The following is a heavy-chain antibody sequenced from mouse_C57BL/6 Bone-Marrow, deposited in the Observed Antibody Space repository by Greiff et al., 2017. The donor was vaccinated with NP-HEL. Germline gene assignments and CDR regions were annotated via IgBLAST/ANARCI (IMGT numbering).Heavy chain of an antibody. D-gene: IGHD1-1*01. CDR3: ARKGYGRLFDY. Sequence: VQLQQSGAELARPGASVKMSCKASGYTFTSYTMHWVKQRPGQGLEWIGYINPSSGYTKYNQKFKDKATLTADKSSSTAYMQLSSLTSEDSAVYYCARKGYGRLFDYWGQGTTLTVSS. V-gene: IGHV1-4*01. CDR1: GYTFTSYT. J-gene: IGHJ2*01. CDR2: INPSSGYT.